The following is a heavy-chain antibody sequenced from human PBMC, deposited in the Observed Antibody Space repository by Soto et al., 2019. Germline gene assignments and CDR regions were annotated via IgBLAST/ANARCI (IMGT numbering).Heavy chain of an antibody. Sequence: PGGSLRLSCVTSGFTFSSYGMHWVRQAPGKGLEWVALIWYDGSKTYYADSVKGRFTISRDNSKNTLFLQMNSLRAEDTAVYYCARDPIAAARGSFDYWGQGTLVTVSS. J-gene: IGHJ4*02. CDR1: GFTFSSYG. V-gene: IGHV3-33*01. D-gene: IGHD6-13*01. CDR3: ARDPIAAARGSFDY. CDR2: IWYDGSKT.